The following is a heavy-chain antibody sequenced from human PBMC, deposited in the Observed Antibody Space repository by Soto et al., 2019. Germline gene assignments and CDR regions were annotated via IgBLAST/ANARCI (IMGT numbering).Heavy chain of an antibody. Sequence: PSETLSLTCTVSGGSVSSGRYYWSWIRQPPGKGLEWIGYIYDSGSTNYNPSLKSRVTISVDTSKNQFSLKLSSVTAADTAVYYCARPVGGAPYYDFGSGYRIAFDIWGQGTMVTVS. V-gene: IGHV4-61*01. CDR2: IYDSGST. J-gene: IGHJ3*02. CDR3: ARPVGGAPYYDFGSGYRIAFDI. D-gene: IGHD3-3*01. CDR1: GGSVSSGRYY.